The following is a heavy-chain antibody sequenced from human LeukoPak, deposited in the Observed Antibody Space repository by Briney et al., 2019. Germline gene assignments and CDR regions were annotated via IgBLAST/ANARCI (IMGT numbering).Heavy chain of an antibody. CDR1: GYTFTSYA. CDR3: ARTGQAAGVWGSYRYADY. CDR2: INAGNGNT. J-gene: IGHJ4*02. V-gene: IGHV1-3*01. Sequence: ASVKVSCNASGYTFTSYAMHWVRQAPGQRLEWMGWINAGNGNTKYSQKFQGRVTITRDTSASTAYMELSSLRSEDTAVYYCARTGQAAGVWGSYRYADYWGQGTLVTVSS. D-gene: IGHD3-16*02.